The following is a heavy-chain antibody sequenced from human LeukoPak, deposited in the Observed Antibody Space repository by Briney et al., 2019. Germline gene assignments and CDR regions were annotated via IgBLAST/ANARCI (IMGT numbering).Heavy chain of an antibody. CDR1: GYSFTSYW. CDR2: IYPGDSDT. D-gene: IGHD6-13*01. V-gene: IGHV5-51*01. CDR3: ARLTYSSSWLHAFDI. J-gene: IGHJ3*02. Sequence: GEFLKISCKGSGYSFTSYWIGWVRQMPGKGLEWMGIIYPGDSDTRYSPSFQGQVTISADKSISTAYLQWSSLKASDTAMYYCARLTYSSSWLHAFDIWAQGTMVTVSS.